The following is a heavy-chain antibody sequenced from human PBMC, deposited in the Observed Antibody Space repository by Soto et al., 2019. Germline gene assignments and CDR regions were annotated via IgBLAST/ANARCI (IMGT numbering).Heavy chain of an antibody. D-gene: IGHD4-17*01. V-gene: IGHV4-59*08. CDR3: ARQEAYGPFDY. CDR2: IYYSGST. CDR1: GGAIRSYY. J-gene: IGHJ4*02. Sequence: SETLSLTCTVSGGAIRSYYWSWIRQPPGKGLEWIGYIYYSGSTNYNPSLKSRVTISVDTSKNQFSLKLSSVTAADTAVYYCARQEAYGPFDYWGQGTLVTVSS.